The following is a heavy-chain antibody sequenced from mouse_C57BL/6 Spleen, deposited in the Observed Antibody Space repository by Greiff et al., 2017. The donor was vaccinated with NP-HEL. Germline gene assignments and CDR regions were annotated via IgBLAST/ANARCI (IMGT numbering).Heavy chain of an antibody. J-gene: IGHJ1*03. CDR3: ASPYGSSYHWYFDV. CDR2: ISYDGSN. CDR1: GYSITSGYY. D-gene: IGHD1-1*01. Sequence: VQLKESGPGLVKPSQSLSLTCSVTGYSITSGYYWNWIRQFPGNKLEWMGYISYDGSNNYNPSLKNRISITRDTSKNQFFLKLNSVTTEDTATYYCASPYGSSYHWYFDVWGTGTTVTVSS. V-gene: IGHV3-6*01.